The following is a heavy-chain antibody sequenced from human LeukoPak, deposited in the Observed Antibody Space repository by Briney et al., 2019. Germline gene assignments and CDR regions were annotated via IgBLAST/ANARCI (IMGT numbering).Heavy chain of an antibody. CDR2: IKQDGSET. J-gene: IGHJ4*02. Sequence: QPGGSLRLSCAASGFTFGSYWVTWVPQAPGEGLEWVDNIKQDGSETYYVDSVKGRFTISRDNAKSSLYLQMNSLRVEDTAVYYCARGSGGPWYFDFWGQGTLVTVSS. CDR1: GFTFGSYW. V-gene: IGHV3-7*05. CDR3: ARGSGGPWYFDF. D-gene: IGHD2-15*01.